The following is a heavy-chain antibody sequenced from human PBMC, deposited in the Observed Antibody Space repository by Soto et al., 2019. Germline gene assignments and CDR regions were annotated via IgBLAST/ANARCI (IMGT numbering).Heavy chain of an antibody. CDR2: ISGSGGST. CDR1: GFTFSSYA. V-gene: IGHV3-23*01. J-gene: IGHJ5*02. Sequence: PGGSLRLSCAASGFTFSSYAMSWVRQAPGKGLEWVSAISGSGGSTYYADSVKGRFTISRDNSKNTLYLQMISLRAEDTAVYYCAKGLWFGELFSRPNTAANWFDPWGQGTLVTVSS. CDR3: AKGLWFGELFSRPNTAANWFDP. D-gene: IGHD3-10*01.